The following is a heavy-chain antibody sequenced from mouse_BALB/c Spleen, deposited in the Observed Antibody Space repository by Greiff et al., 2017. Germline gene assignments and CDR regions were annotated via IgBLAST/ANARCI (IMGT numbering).Heavy chain of an antibody. J-gene: IGHJ3*01. CDR3: ARHDYGGAWFAY. CDR2: INSNGGST. D-gene: IGHD2-4*01. CDR1: GFTFSSYG. V-gene: IGHV5-6-3*01. Sequence: DVHLVESGGGLVQPGGSLKLSCAASGFTFSSYGMSWVRQTPDKRLELVATINSNGGSTYYPDSVKGRFTISRDNAKNTLYLQMSSLKSEDTAMYYCARHDYGGAWFAYWGQGTLVTVSA.